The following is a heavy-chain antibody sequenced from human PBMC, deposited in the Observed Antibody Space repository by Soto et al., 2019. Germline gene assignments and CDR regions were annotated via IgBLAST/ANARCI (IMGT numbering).Heavy chain of an antibody. Sequence: EVQLVESGGGLVKPGGSLRLSCETSGFTFSAYSMNWVRQAPGRGLEFVSSITSNNIYYADSVRGRFTISRDNAKNSLYLQMTSLREGDTAVYYCARPDRIFYYMDVWGKGTTVTVSS. CDR2: ITSNNI. V-gene: IGHV3-21*01. CDR3: ARPDRIFYYMDV. J-gene: IGHJ6*03. CDR1: GFTFSAYS.